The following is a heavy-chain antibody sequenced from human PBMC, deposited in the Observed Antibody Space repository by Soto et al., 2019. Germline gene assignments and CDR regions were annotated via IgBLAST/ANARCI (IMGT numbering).Heavy chain of an antibody. J-gene: IGHJ4*02. CDR2: IWYDGSDK. Sequence: GGSLRLSCAASGFTFSSHGMHWVRQAPGKGLEWVAVIWYDGSDKYYGESVKGRFIISRDNSKNTVDLQMNSLRAEDTAIYYCARWGPDKVLDYWGQGTLVTVSS. CDR3: ARWGPDKVLDY. D-gene: IGHD3-16*01. CDR1: GFTFSSHG. V-gene: IGHV3-33*01.